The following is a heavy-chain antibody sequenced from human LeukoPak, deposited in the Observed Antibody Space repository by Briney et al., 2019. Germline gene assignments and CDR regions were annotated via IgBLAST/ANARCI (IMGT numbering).Heavy chain of an antibody. CDR2: LCDSGST. V-gene: IGHV4-59*01. J-gene: IGHJ4*02. CDR1: GGSLSSYC. D-gene: IGHD3-10*01. CDR3: ARVKSRGSGSYSY. Sequence: SETLSLTCTVSGGSLSSYCWSWVRQSPGKRLEWIGYLCDSGSTSFNPSLKSRVTISLDTSKNQFSLKVTSMTAADTAVYYCARVKSRGSGSYSYWGQGTLVTVSS.